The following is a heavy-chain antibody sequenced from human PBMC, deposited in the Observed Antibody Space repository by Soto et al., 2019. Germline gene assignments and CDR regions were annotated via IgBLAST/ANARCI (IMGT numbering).Heavy chain of an antibody. V-gene: IGHV3-23*01. CDR3: ARAGRGDYNAFDI. D-gene: IGHD4-17*01. J-gene: IGHJ3*02. Sequence: GGSLRLSCAASGFTFSSYAMSWVRQAPGKGLEWVSAISGSGGSTYYADSVKGRFTISRDNSKNTLYLQMNSLRAEDTAVYYCARAGRGDYNAFDIWGQGTMVTVSS. CDR2: ISGSGGST. CDR1: GFTFSSYA.